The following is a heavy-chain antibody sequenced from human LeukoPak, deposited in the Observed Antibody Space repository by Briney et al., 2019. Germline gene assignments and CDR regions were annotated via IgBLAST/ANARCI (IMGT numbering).Heavy chain of an antibody. D-gene: IGHD4-17*01. J-gene: IGHJ1*01. CDR1: GFTFSSYS. Sequence: GGSLRLSCAASGFTFSSYSMNWVRQAPGKGLEWVSSISSSSSYIYYADSVKGRFTISRDNAKNSLYLQMNSLRAEDTAVYYCARQHGDYAFPNWGQGTLVTVSS. V-gene: IGHV3-21*01. CDR3: ARQHGDYAFPN. CDR2: ISSSSSYI.